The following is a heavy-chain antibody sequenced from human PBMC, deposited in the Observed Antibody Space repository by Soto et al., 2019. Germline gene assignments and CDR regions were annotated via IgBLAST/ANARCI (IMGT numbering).Heavy chain of an antibody. V-gene: IGHV3-48*03. CDR1: GFTFSSYE. J-gene: IGHJ6*02. CDR2: ISGSGHLR. D-gene: IGHD1-1*01. CDR3: ARGEPRLNYFYAMDV. Sequence: EVQLVESGGGLVPPGGSLRLSCAASGFTFSSYEMNWVRQAPGKGLEWVQNISGSGHLRYFSDSVKGRITISRDNAKNSLSLQINSLRVEDTGIYYCARGEPRLNYFYAMDVWGQGTTVTVSS.